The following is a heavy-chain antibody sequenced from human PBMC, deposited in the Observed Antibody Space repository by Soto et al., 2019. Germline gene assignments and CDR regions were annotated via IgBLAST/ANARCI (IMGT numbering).Heavy chain of an antibody. CDR2: IFHSGNT. J-gene: IGHJ6*02. D-gene: IGHD2-8*01. CDR1: SGSIGTTNW. CDR3: ARRTWGMDV. Sequence: QVQLQESGPGLVKPSGTLSLTCAVSSGSIGTTNWWRWVRQTPGKGLEWIGEIFHSGNTYYNPSLASRVTISVDTSKTQCSLNLRSVTAADTAVYYCARRTWGMDVWGQGTTVTVSS. V-gene: IGHV4-4*02.